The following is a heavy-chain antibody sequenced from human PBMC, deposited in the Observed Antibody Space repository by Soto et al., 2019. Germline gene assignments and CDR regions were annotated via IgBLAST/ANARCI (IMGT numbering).Heavy chain of an antibody. J-gene: IGHJ6*03. CDR3: ARTLRFLESVYYYYMDV. V-gene: IGHV6-1*01. Sequence: SQTLSLTCVISGDSVSSNSAAWNWIRQSPSRGLEWLGRTYYRSRWYNDSAVSLKSRIVINPDTSKNQFSLQLNSVTPEDTAVYYCARTLRFLESVYYYYMDVWGKGTTVTVSS. D-gene: IGHD3-3*01. CDR1: GDSVSSNSAA. CDR2: TYYRSRWYN.